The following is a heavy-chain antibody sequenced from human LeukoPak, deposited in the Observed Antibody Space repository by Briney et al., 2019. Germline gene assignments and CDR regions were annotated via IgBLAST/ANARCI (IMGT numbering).Heavy chain of an antibody. CDR2: ISSSISST. CDR1: GFTFSSFE. Sequence: PGGSLRLSCAASGFTFSSFEMHWVRQAPGKGLEWVSFISSSISSTYYADSVKSRFTISRDNAKNSVYLQMNSLRADDTAVYYCARGPMGHCGGGSCFGGQGTLVTVSS. J-gene: IGHJ4*02. CDR3: ARGPMGHCGGGSCF. D-gene: IGHD2-15*01. V-gene: IGHV3-48*03.